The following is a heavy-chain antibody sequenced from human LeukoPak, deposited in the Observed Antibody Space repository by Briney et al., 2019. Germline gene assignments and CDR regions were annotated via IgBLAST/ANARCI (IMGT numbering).Heavy chain of an antibody. CDR3: ARGTDYDSSGYYLGTFFDY. J-gene: IGHJ4*02. V-gene: IGHV4-34*01. CDR1: GGSISSYY. D-gene: IGHD3-22*01. CDR2: INHSGST. Sequence: SETLSLTCTVSGGSISSYYWSWIRQPPGKGLEWIGEINHSGSTNYNPSLKSRVTISVDTSKNQFSLKLSSVTAADTAVYYCARGTDYDSSGYYLGTFFDYWGQGTLVTVSS.